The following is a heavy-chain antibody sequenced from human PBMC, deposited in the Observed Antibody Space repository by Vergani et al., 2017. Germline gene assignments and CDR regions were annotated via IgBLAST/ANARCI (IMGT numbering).Heavy chain of an antibody. CDR3: AKDEYSSGWYAVYYYYGMDV. Sequence: QVQLVESGGGVVQPGRSLRLSCAASGFTFSSYGMHWVRQAPGKGLEWVAVISYDGSNKYYADSVKGRFTISRDNSKNTLYLQMNSLRAEDTAVYYCAKDEYSSGWYAVYYYYGMDVWGQGTTVTVAS. J-gene: IGHJ6*02. CDR2: ISYDGSNK. V-gene: IGHV3-30*18. CDR1: GFTFSSYG. D-gene: IGHD6-19*01.